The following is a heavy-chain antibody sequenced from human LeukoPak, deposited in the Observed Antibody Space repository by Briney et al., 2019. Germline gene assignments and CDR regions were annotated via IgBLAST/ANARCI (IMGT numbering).Heavy chain of an antibody. V-gene: IGHV1-8*01. CDR3: ARGGGDGYNFQY. CDR2: MNPNSGNT. CDR1: GYTFTSYE. D-gene: IGHD5-24*01. J-gene: IGHJ1*01. Sequence: ASVKVSCKASGYTFTSYEINWVRQASGQGLEWMGWMNPNSGNTGFEPKFRGRVTMTRNTSITTVYMELSSLKSDDTAVYYCARGGGDGYNFQYWGQGTLVTVSS.